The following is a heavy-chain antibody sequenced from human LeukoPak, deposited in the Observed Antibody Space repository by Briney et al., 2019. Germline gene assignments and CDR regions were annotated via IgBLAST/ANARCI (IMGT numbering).Heavy chain of an antibody. V-gene: IGHV1-69*05. Sequence: GASVKVSCKASGYTFTSYDINWVRQAPGQGLEWMGGIIPIFGTANYAQKFQGRVTITTDESTSTAYMELSSLRSEDTAVYYCARGWVGASGENYYDSSGYYYYYYYMVVWGKGTTVTVSS. J-gene: IGHJ6*03. CDR2: IIPIFGTA. CDR3: ARGWVGASGENYYDSSGYYYYYYYMVV. CDR1: GYTFTSYD. D-gene: IGHD3-22*01.